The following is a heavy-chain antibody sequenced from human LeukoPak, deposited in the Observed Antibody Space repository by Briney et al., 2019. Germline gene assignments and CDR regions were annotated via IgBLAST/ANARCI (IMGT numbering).Heavy chain of an antibody. CDR3: AKDRDRYSSGLGGYFDY. CDR1: GFSFSVYE. CDR2: ISSSGTTT. D-gene: IGHD6-19*01. V-gene: IGHV3-48*03. J-gene: IGHJ4*02. Sequence: GGSLRLSCAASGFSFSVYEMHWVRQAPGKGLEWISDISSSGTTTYYADSVKGRFTISRDNTKNSLYLQMNSLRAEDMALYYCAKDRDRYSSGLGGYFDYWGQGTLVTVSS.